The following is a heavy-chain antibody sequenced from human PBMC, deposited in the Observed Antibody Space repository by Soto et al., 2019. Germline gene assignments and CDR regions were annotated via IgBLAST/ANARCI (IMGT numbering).Heavy chain of an antibody. Sequence: SVKVSCKASGGTFSSYAISWVRQAPGQGLEWMGGIIPIFGTANYAQKFQGRVTITADESTSTAYMELSSLRSEDTAVYYCARDGYYDILTGYYQDYWGQGTLVTVSS. CDR1: GGTFSSYA. J-gene: IGHJ4*02. CDR2: IIPIFGTA. CDR3: ARDGYYDILTGYYQDY. D-gene: IGHD3-9*01. V-gene: IGHV1-69*13.